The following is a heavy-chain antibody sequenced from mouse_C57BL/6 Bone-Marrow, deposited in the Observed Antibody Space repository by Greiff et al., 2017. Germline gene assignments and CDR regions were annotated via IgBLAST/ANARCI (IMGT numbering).Heavy chain of an antibody. Sequence: VQLQQSGAELARPGASVKLSCKASGYTFTSYGISWVKQRTGQGLEWIGEIYPRSGNTYYNEKFKGRATLTADKSSSTAYMGLRSLTSEDSAVSFCARAPLYYYGLYWGQGTTLTGSS. CDR2: IYPRSGNT. D-gene: IGHD1-1*01. J-gene: IGHJ2*01. V-gene: IGHV1-81*01. CDR1: GYTFTSYG. CDR3: ARAPLYYYGLY.